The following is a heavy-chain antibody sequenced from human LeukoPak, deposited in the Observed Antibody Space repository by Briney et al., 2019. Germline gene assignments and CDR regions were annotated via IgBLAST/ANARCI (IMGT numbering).Heavy chain of an antibody. Sequence: SETLSLTCAVSGGSISSTNWWSWVRQPPGKGLEWIGEIYHRGTTNYNPSLNSRVTMSIDKSKSQFSLKLSSVTAADTAVYYCACRNYYDSTGYFDYWGQGTLVTVSS. V-gene: IGHV4-4*02. J-gene: IGHJ4*02. CDR1: GGSISSTNW. D-gene: IGHD3-22*01. CDR3: ACRNYYDSTGYFDY. CDR2: IYHRGTT.